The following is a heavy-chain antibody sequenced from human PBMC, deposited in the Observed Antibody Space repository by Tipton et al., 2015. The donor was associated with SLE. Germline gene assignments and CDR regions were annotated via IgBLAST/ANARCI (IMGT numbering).Heavy chain of an antibody. J-gene: IGHJ4*01. CDR1: GLSFSSYA. Sequence: GSLRLSCVTSGLSFSSYAMAWVRQAPGKGLEWVSGVIGSGGSSYNADSVKGQFTISRDNSKNTLYLQLNSLRTEDTAVYYCARGVVGLVLIYFDHWGQGALVTVSS. CDR3: ARGVVGLVLIYFDH. D-gene: IGHD3/OR15-3a*01. CDR2: VIGSGGSS. V-gene: IGHV3-23*01.